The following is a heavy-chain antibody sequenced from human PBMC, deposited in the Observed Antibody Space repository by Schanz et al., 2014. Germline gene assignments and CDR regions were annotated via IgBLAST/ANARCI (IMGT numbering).Heavy chain of an antibody. CDR1: GFTFNSYA. Sequence: DVQLLESGGGLVQPGGSLRLSCAASGFTFNSYAMTWVRQAPGKGLEWVSSISHSGGSKYYADSVKGLFTISRDNSENTLYLQMNSLSADDTAVFYCAKGMGYCSGGTCYDYYYYGLDVWGQGTTVTVSS. V-gene: IGHV3-23*01. D-gene: IGHD2-15*01. J-gene: IGHJ6*02. CDR2: ISHSGGSK. CDR3: AKGMGYCSGGTCYDYYYYGLDV.